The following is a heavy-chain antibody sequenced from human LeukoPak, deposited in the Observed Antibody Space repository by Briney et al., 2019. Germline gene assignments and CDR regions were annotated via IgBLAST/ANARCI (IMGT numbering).Heavy chain of an antibody. D-gene: IGHD3-16*01. CDR3: AKDDDWGRFNH. CDR1: GFTVSHYY. CDR2: SPRGDIT. Sequence: GGSLRLSCAASGFTVSHYYMTWGRQAPGKGLEWGSGISPRGDITYYKDSVRGRFTISRDNFKNTLSLQLNSLRAADTAMYYCAKDDDWGRFNHWGQGTLVTVSS. V-gene: IGHV3-53*01. J-gene: IGHJ1*01.